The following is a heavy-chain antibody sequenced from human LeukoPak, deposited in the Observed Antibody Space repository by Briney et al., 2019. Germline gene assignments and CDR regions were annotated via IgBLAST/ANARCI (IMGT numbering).Heavy chain of an antibody. CDR3: AKDKRGSSGWYDH. V-gene: IGHV3-30*18. CDR1: GFSFSNFG. J-gene: IGHJ5*02. D-gene: IGHD6-19*01. CDR2: ILYDGRNK. Sequence: GGSLRLSCAASGFSFSNFGMHWVRQAPGKGLEWVAVILYDGRNKYFADSVKGRLTISRDNSKNTVYLEMNSLRDEDTAVYYCAKDKRGSSGWYDHWGQGTLVIVSS.